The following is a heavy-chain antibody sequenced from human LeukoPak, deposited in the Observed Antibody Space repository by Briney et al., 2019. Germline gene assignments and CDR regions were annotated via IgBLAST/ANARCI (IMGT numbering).Heavy chain of an antibody. V-gene: IGHV4-34*01. Sequence: SETLSLTCAVYGGSFSGYYWGWIRQPPGKGLEWIGEINHSGSTNYNPSLKSRVTISVDTSKNQFSLKLSSVTAADTAVYYCARAAGPVAGSSYYYYYMDVWGKGTTVTVSS. D-gene: IGHD6-19*01. CDR1: GGSFSGYY. CDR3: ARAAGPVAGSSYYYYYMDV. CDR2: INHSGST. J-gene: IGHJ6*03.